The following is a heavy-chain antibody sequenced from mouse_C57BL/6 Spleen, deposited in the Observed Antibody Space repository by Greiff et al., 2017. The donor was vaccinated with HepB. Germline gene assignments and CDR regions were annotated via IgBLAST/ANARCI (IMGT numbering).Heavy chain of an antibody. CDR1: GYSITSGYY. Sequence: EVKLQESGPGLVKPSQSLSLTCSVTGYSITSGYYWNWIRQFPGNKLEWMGYISYDGSNNYNPSLKNRISITRDTSKNQFFLKLNSVTTEDTATYYCASGGDYEGYFDVWGTGTTVTVSS. D-gene: IGHD2-4*01. CDR3: ASGGDYEGYFDV. J-gene: IGHJ1*03. V-gene: IGHV3-6*01. CDR2: ISYDGSN.